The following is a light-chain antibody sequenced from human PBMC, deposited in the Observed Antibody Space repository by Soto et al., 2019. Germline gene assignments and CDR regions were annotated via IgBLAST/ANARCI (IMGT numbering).Light chain of an antibody. CDR1: QSVLYSPNNKNS. V-gene: IGKV4-1*01. CDR3: PQYYRTPPT. CDR2: WAS. J-gene: IGKJ1*01. Sequence: DIVMTQSPDSLAVSLGERATINCKSSQSVLYSPNNKNSLAWYQQKPGQTPKLFIYWASIRESGVPDRFSGSGSGTDFTLTISSLQAEDVAVYYCPQYYRTPPTFGQGTKVEIK.